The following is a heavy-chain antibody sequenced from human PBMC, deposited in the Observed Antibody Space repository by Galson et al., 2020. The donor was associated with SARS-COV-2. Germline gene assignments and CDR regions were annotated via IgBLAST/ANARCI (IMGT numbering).Heavy chain of an antibody. V-gene: IGHV3-33*08. J-gene: IGHJ1*01. Sequence: GGSLRLSCAASGFIFNNYGMHWVRQAPGKGLEWVAVIWYDGSNIFYADSVKGRFTISRDNSKNTLYLQMNSLRVEDTALYYCARGVDCSGTGCYSYVQHWCQGTLVTVSS. D-gene: IGHD2-2*01. CDR2: IWYDGSNI. CDR1: GFIFNNYG. CDR3: ARGVDCSGTGCYSYVQH.